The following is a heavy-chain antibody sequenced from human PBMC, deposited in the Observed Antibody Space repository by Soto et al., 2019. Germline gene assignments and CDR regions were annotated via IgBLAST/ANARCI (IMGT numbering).Heavy chain of an antibody. CDR2: INSDGSST. V-gene: IGHV3-74*01. D-gene: IGHD1-26*01. Sequence: GGSLRLSCAASGFTFSSYWMHWVRQAPGKGLVWVSRINSDGSSTNYADSVKGRFTISRDNAKNTLYLQMNSLRAEDTAVYYCARVPLRSPFDYWGQGTLVTVSS. J-gene: IGHJ4*02. CDR1: GFTFSSYW. CDR3: ARVPLRSPFDY.